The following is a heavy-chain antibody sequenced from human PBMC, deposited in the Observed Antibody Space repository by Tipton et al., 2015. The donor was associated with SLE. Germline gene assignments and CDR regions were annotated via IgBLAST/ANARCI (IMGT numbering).Heavy chain of an antibody. D-gene: IGHD6-13*01. Sequence: TLSLTCTVSGGSISSGGYYWSWIRQHPGKGLGWIGSIYYSGSTYYNPSLKSRVTISVDTSKNQFSLKLSSVTAADTAVYYCARESVAADGGLDVWGQGTMVTVSS. CDR3: ARESVAADGGLDV. V-gene: IGHV4-39*02. CDR1: GGSISSGGYY. CDR2: IYYSGST. J-gene: IGHJ3*01.